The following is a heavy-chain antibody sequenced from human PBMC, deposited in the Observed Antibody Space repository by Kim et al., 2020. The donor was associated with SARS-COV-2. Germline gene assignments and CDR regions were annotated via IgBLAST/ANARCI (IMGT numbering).Heavy chain of an antibody. Sequence: GGSLRLSCAASGFTFSNAWMSWVRQAPGKGLEWVGRIKSKTDGGTTDYAAPVKGRFTISRDDSKNTLYLQMNSLKTEDTAVYYCTTTPLDYGSGSYYDYWGQGTLVTVSS. CDR2: IKSKTDGGTT. J-gene: IGHJ4*02. CDR1: GFTFSNAW. V-gene: IGHV3-15*01. CDR3: TTTPLDYGSGSYYDY. D-gene: IGHD3-10*01.